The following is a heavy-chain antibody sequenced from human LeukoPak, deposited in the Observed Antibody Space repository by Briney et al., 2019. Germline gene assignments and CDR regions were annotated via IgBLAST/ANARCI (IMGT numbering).Heavy chain of an antibody. Sequence: GGSLRLSCAASGFTFSSYGMHWVRQPPGKGLEWVSSISSSSSYIYYADSVKGRFTISRDNAKNSLYLQMNSLRAEDTAVYYCARAPPQQLAPLGYFQRWGQGTLVTVSS. V-gene: IGHV3-21*01. CDR3: ARAPPQQLAPLGYFQR. D-gene: IGHD6-13*01. J-gene: IGHJ1*01. CDR1: GFTFSSYG. CDR2: ISSSSSYI.